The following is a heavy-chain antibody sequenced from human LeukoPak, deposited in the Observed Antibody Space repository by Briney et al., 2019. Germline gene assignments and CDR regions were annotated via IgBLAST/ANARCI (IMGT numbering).Heavy chain of an antibody. D-gene: IGHD1-1*01. J-gene: IGHJ4*02. CDR1: EDTFTNYY. CDR2: INPSGGST. CDR3: ARDDTTGLDY. Sequence: ASVKVSCKASEDTFTNYYMHWVRQAPGQGLEWMGIINPSGGSTSYAQKFQGRVTMTRDTSTSTVYMELSSLRSEDTAVYYCARDDTTGLDYWGQGTLVTVSS. V-gene: IGHV1-46*01.